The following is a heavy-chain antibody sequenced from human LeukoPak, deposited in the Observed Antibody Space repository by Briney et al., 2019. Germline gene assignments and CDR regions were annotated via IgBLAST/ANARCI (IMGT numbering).Heavy chain of an antibody. V-gene: IGHV4-4*07. CDR2: IYTSGST. Sequence: SETLCLTCTVSGGSISSYYWSWIRQPAGKGLEWIGRIYTSGSTNYNPSLKSRVTISVDKSKNQFSLKLRSVTAADTAVYYCARDSTIHYFDSSAYIFDYWGQGTLVTVSS. CDR1: GGSISSYY. J-gene: IGHJ4*02. CDR3: ARDSTIHYFDSSAYIFDY. D-gene: IGHD3-22*01.